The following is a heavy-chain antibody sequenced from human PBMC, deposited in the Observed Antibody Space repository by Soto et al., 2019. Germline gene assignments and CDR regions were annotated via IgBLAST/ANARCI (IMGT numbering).Heavy chain of an antibody. V-gene: IGHV3-30*18. CDR1: GFTFSSYG. CDR3: AKDLEGRSGYYDSSGYYHDAFDI. Sequence: GGSLRLSCAASGFTFSSYGMHWVRQAPGKGLEWVAVISYDGSNKYYADSVKGRFTISRDNSKNTLYLQMNSLRAEDTAVYYCAKDLEGRSGYYDSSGYYHDAFDIWGQGTMVTVSS. D-gene: IGHD3-22*01. J-gene: IGHJ3*02. CDR2: ISYDGSNK.